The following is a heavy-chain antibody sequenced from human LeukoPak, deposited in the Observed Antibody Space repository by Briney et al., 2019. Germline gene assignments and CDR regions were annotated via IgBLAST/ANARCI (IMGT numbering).Heavy chain of an antibody. CDR2: IIPIFGTA. Sequence: SVKVSCKASGGTFSSHAISWVRQAPGQGLEWMGGIIPIFGTANYAQKFQGRVTITADESTSTAYMELSSLRSEDTAVYYCASARGYSYGLIDYWGQGTLVTVSS. J-gene: IGHJ4*02. V-gene: IGHV1-69*13. CDR3: ASARGYSYGLIDY. CDR1: GGTFSSHA. D-gene: IGHD5-18*01.